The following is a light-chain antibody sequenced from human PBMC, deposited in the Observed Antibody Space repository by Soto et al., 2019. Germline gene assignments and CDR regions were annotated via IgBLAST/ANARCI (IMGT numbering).Light chain of an antibody. Sequence: QSALTQPASVSGSPGQSITISCTGTSSDVGGYIYVSWYQQHPGKAPKLMIYDVTDRPSGVSNRFSGSKSGNTASLTISGLQAEDEADYYCSSYTSSGTLVFGTGTKVTVL. CDR2: DVT. J-gene: IGLJ1*01. CDR3: SSYTSSGTLV. CDR1: SSDVGGYIY. V-gene: IGLV2-14*01.